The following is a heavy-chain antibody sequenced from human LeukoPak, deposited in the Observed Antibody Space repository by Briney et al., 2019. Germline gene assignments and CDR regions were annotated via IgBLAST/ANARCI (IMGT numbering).Heavy chain of an antibody. CDR3: ARETTVTTVFDY. V-gene: IGHV3-30*03. CDR1: GFPFSSYG. D-gene: IGHD4-17*01. Sequence: GGSLRLSCAASGFPFSSYGMHWVRQAPGKGLEWVAVISYDGSNKYYADSVKGRFTISRDNSKNTLYLQMNSLRAEDTAVYYCARETTVTTVFDYWGQGTLVTVSS. CDR2: ISYDGSNK. J-gene: IGHJ4*02.